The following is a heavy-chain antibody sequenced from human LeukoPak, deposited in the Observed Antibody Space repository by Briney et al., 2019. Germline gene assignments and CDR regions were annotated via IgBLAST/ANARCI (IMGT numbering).Heavy chain of an antibody. CDR3: AKDHYYDSSAFDY. CDR1: ALTFSRYA. V-gene: IGHV3-23*01. Sequence: PRGSLRLSCAASALTFSRYAMSWVRQAPGKGLEWVSAISGSGGSTYYADSVKGRFTISRDNSKNTLYLQVNSLRAEDTAVYYCAKDHYYDSSAFDYWGQGTLVTVSS. D-gene: IGHD3-22*01. J-gene: IGHJ4*02. CDR2: ISGSGGST.